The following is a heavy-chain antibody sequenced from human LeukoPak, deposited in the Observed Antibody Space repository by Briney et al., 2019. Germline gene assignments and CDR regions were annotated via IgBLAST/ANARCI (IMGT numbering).Heavy chain of an antibody. Sequence: PGGSLRLSCAASGFTFDDYAMHWVRQAPGKGLEWVSGISWNSGSIGYADSVKGRFTISRDNAKNSLYLQMNSLRAEDTALYYCAKEGYSSGWTQDAFDIWGQGTMVTVSS. V-gene: IGHV3-9*01. J-gene: IGHJ3*02. CDR2: ISWNSGSI. CDR3: AKEGYSSGWTQDAFDI. CDR1: GFTFDDYA. D-gene: IGHD6-19*01.